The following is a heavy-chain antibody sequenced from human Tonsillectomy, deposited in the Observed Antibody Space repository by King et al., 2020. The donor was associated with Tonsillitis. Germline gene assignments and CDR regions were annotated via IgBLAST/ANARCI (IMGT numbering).Heavy chain of an antibody. CDR1: GGSISSYY. CDR3: AREISLADAFDI. Sequence: QLQESGPGLVKPSETLSLTCTVSGGSISSYYWRWIRQPPGKGLEWSGYIYYSGSTNHNPSLKSRVTMSVVTSKSQSSLKLSSVTAAATAVYYCAREISLADAFDIWGQGTMVTVSS. J-gene: IGHJ3*02. V-gene: IGHV4-59*01. D-gene: IGHD1-1*01. CDR2: IYYSGST.